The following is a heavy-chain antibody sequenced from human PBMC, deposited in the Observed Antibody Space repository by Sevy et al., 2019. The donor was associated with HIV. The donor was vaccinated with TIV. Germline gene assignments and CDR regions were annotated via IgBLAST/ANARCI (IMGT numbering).Heavy chain of an antibody. J-gene: IGHJ4*02. V-gene: IGHV3-23*01. D-gene: IGHD3-22*01. Sequence: GGSLRLSCAASGFTLGSYTMNWVRQAPGKGLEWVASISATGGSTYYADSVKGRFTISRDVSKGILYLQMNSLTAEDTAIFYCATGGYYFDYWGQGTLVTVSS. CDR2: ISATGGST. CDR3: ATGGYYFDY. CDR1: GFTLGSYT.